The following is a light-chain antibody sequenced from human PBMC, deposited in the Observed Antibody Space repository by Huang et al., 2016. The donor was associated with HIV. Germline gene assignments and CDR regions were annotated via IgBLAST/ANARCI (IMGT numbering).Light chain of an antibody. CDR2: GAS. CDR3: HQYGSPPFT. CDR1: QSISSSS. V-gene: IGKV3-20*01. Sequence: EIVLTQSPGTLSLSPGERATLSCRASQSISSSSLAWYLQKPGQAPTLLIHGASTRATDNPDRFSGSGSGTDFTLTISRLEPEDLGVYYCHQYGSPPFTFGPGTKVDIK. J-gene: IGKJ3*01.